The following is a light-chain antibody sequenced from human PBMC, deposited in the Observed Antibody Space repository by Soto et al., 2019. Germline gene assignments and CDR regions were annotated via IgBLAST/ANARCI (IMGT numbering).Light chain of an antibody. CDR3: GSWDSSLSAYV. CDR1: SSNIGAGYD. Sequence: QSVLTQPPSVSGAPGQRVTISCTGSSSNIGAGYDVHWYQQLPGTAPKLLIYGNSNRPSGVPDQFSGSKSGTSATLGITGFQTGDEADYYCGSWDSSLSAYVFGTGTKVTVL. V-gene: IGLV1-40*01. CDR2: GNS. J-gene: IGLJ1*01.